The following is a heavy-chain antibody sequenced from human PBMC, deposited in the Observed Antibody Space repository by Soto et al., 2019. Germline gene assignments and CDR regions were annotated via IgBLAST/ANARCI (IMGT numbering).Heavy chain of an antibody. D-gene: IGHD3-10*01. CDR3: AKDKYYYGSGSSFDY. J-gene: IGHJ4*02. CDR2: ISWNSGSI. Sequence: GGSLRLSCAASGLTFDDYAMHWVRQAPGKGLEWVSGISWNSGSIGYADSVKGRFTISRDNAKNSLYLQMNSLRAEDTALYYCAKDKYYYGSGSSFDYWGQGTLVTVSS. V-gene: IGHV3-9*01. CDR1: GLTFDDYA.